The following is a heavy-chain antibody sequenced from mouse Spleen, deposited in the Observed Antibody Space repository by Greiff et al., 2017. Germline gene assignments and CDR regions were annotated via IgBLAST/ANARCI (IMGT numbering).Heavy chain of an antibody. D-gene: IGHD1-1*01. CDR3: ARRGYYYGSSYSWYFDV. V-gene: IGHV1-47*01. CDR2: FHPYNDDT. Sequence: QVQLQQPGAELVKPGASVKMSCKASGYTFTTYPIEWMKQNHGKTQEWIGNFHPYNDDTKYNEKFKGKATLTVEKSSSTVYLELSRLTSDDSAVYYCARRGYYYGSSYSWYFDVWGTGTTVTVSS. J-gene: IGHJ1*03. CDR1: GYTFTTYP.